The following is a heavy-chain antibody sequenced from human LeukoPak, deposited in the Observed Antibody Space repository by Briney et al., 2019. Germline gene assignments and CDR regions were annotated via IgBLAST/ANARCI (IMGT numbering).Heavy chain of an antibody. D-gene: IGHD6-19*01. CDR1: GYTFTGYY. V-gene: IGHV1-2*02. CDR2: INPNSGGP. CDR3: AREGYSSGNFDY. Sequence: ASVKVSCKASGYTFTGYYMHWVRQAPGQGLEWMGWINPNSGGPNYAQKFQGRVTMTRDTSISTAYMELSRLRSDDTAVYYCAREGYSSGNFDYWGQGTLVTVSS. J-gene: IGHJ4*02.